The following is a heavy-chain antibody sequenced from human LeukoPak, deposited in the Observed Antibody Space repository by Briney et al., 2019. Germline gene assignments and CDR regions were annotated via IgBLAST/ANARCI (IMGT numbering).Heavy chain of an antibody. CDR2: IRYDGSNK. J-gene: IGHJ4*02. V-gene: IGHV3-30*02. D-gene: IGHD2-21*02. Sequence: PGGSLRLSCAASGSTFSSYGMHWVRQAPGKGLEWVAFIRYDGSNKYYADSVKGRFTISQDNSKNTLYLQMNSLRAEDTAVYYCAKDTHCGGDCYYFDYWGQGTLVTVSS. CDR3: AKDTHCGGDCYYFDY. CDR1: GSTFSSYG.